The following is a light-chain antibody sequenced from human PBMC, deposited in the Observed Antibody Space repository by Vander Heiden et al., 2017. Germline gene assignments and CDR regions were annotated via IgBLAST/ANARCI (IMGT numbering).Light chain of an antibody. Sequence: DIQMTQSPSSLSASVGDRVTITCRASQSISSYLNWYQQKPGKAPKLLINAASSLQSGVPSRFSGSGSGTDFTLTISRLQPEDFATYYCQQSDSTPRTFGQGTKVEIK. CDR2: AAS. CDR1: QSISSY. J-gene: IGKJ1*01. CDR3: QQSDSTPRT. V-gene: IGKV1-39*01.